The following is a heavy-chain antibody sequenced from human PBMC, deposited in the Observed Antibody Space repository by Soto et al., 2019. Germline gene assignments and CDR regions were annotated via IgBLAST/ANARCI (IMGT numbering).Heavy chain of an antibody. J-gene: IGHJ3*02. Sequence: GGSLRLSCAASGFTFSSYGMHWVLQAPCKGLEWVAVISYDGTNNYYTESVKGRFTISRDNSKNTLFLQMNSLRAEDTAVYFCAKGDCSGGSCYFSAFDIWGQGTMVTVSS. V-gene: IGHV3-30*18. D-gene: IGHD2-15*01. CDR2: ISYDGTNN. CDR1: GFTFSSYG. CDR3: AKGDCSGGSCYFSAFDI.